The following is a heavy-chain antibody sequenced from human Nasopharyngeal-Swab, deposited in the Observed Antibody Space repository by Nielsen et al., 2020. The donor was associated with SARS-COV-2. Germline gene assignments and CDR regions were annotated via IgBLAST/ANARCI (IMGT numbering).Heavy chain of an antibody. D-gene: IGHD6-19*01. CDR2: IWYDGSNK. J-gene: IGHJ4*02. Sequence: GESLKISCAASGFTFSSYGMHWVRQAPGKGLEWVAVIWYDGSNKYYADSVKGRFTISRDNSKNTLYLQMNSLRAEDTAVYYCAKEQQWLEGFDYWGQGTLSPSPQ. CDR1: GFTFSSYG. CDR3: AKEQQWLEGFDY. V-gene: IGHV3-33*06.